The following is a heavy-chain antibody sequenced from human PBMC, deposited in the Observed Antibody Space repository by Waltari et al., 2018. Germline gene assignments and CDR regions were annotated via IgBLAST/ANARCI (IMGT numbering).Heavy chain of an antibody. CDR3: AREITIFGVVYAFDI. J-gene: IGHJ3*02. D-gene: IGHD3-3*01. CDR2: INPNSGGT. Sequence: QLVQSGPEVKKPGTSVKVSCKASGFTFTGYYMHWVRQAPGQGLEWMGRINPNSGGTNYAQKFQGRVTMTRDTSISTAYMELSRLRSDDTAVYYCAREITIFGVVYAFDIWGQGTMVTVSS. CDR1: GFTFTGYY. V-gene: IGHV1-2*06.